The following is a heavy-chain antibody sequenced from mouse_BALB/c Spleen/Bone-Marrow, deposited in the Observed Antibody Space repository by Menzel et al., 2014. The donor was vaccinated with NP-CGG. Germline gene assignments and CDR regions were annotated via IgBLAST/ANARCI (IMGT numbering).Heavy chain of an antibody. CDR1: GYTFTSYF. CDR3: ARGDYFHGSGRAWCAY. CDR2: IYPGDGST. J-gene: IGHJ3*01. Sequence: QVQLKQSGPELVKPGASVKMSCKASGYTFTSYFIHWVKQRPGQGLEWIGWIYPGDGSTKYNEKFKGKTTLTADKSSSTAYMLLSSLPSYYSAFYFCARGDYFHGSGRAWCAYLVQGTLVPGSA. V-gene: IGHV1S56*01. D-gene: IGHD1-1*01.